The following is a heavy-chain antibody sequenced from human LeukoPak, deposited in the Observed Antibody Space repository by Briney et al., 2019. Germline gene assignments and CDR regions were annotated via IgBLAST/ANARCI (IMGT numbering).Heavy chain of an antibody. J-gene: IGHJ3*02. CDR1: GGGFTFSSHA. CDR2: LIPTYGSP. V-gene: IGHV1-69*13. D-gene: IGHD3-22*01. Sequence: GASVKVSCKASGGGFTFSSHAISWVRQAPGQGLEWMGGLIPTYGSPNYAQKFQGRLTITSDESTRTVYMELSSLRPEDSAVHYCAGFFYDNSGDAFDIWGQGTMVTVSS. CDR3: AGFFYDNSGDAFDI.